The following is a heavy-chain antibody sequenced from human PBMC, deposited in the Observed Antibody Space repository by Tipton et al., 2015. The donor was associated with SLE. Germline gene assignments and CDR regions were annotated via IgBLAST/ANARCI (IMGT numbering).Heavy chain of an antibody. CDR1: GGSISRYF. J-gene: IGHJ4*02. V-gene: IGHV4-59*12. CDR3: ARDSSEGHSWFDY. Sequence: TLSLTCTVSGGSISRYFWTWIRQPPWQGLEWIGYIYYSGSTNYNPSLKSRVTISVDTSKNQFSLKLSSVTAADTAVYYCARDSSEGHSWFDYWGQGTLVTFST. CDR2: IYYSGST. D-gene: IGHD6-13*01.